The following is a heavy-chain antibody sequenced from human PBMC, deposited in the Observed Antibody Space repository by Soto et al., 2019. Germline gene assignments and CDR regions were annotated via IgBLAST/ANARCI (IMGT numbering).Heavy chain of an antibody. CDR1: GGSISSNNW. V-gene: IGHV4-4*02. Sequence: SETLSLTCAVSGGSISSNNWWRWVRQPPGKGLEWIGEIYHGGSTNYNPSLKSRVTISVDKSKNHLSLNLSSVTAADTAVYYCARAMVFFIILRDYLDLLYVSGQG. CDR2: IYHGGST. D-gene: IGHD3-10*01. J-gene: IGHJ3*01. CDR3: ARAMVFFIILRDYLDLLYV.